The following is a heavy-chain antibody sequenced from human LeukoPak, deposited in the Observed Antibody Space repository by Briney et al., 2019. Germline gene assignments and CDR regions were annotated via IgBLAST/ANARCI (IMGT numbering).Heavy chain of an antibody. D-gene: IGHD2-15*01. Sequence: SETLSLTCAVYGGSFSGYYWSWIRQPPGKGLECMGEINHSGSTNYNPSLKSRVTISVDTSNNQFSLKLSSVTAADTAVYYCARWEGYCSGGSCYSSGYYYYMDVWGKGTTVTISS. J-gene: IGHJ6*03. CDR1: GGSFSGYY. CDR3: ARWEGYCSGGSCYSSGYYYYMDV. CDR2: INHSGST. V-gene: IGHV4-34*01.